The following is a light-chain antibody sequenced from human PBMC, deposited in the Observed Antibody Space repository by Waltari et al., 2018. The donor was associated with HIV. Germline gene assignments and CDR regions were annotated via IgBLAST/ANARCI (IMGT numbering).Light chain of an antibody. J-gene: IGLJ2*01. CDR1: NSDVGGDNS. V-gene: IGLV2-14*01. Sequence: QPALTQPASVYGPPGQSITNPCTGTNSDVGGDNSGSRYQQHPGNAPKFMIYEVRNRPSGVSNRFSGSKSGNTASLTISGLQAEDEAYYYCSSYSSSDTHVVFGGGTKLTVL. CDR3: SSYSSSDTHVV. CDR2: EVR.